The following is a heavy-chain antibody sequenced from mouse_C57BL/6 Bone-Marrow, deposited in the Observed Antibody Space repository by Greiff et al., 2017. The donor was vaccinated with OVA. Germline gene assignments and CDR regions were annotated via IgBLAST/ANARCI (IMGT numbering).Heavy chain of an antibody. CDR2: IYPRSGNT. Sequence: VQLQQSGAELARPGASVKLSCKASGYTFTSYGISWVKQRTGQGLEWIGEIYPRSGNTYYNEKFKGKATLTADKSSSTAYMELSSLTSEDSAVYCCARGPYGAWFAYWGQGTLVTVSA. J-gene: IGHJ3*01. V-gene: IGHV1-81*01. D-gene: IGHD1-1*02. CDR3: ARGPYGAWFAY. CDR1: GYTFTSYG.